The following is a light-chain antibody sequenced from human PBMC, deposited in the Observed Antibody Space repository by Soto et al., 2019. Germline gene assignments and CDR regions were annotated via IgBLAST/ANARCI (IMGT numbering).Light chain of an antibody. CDR2: EAT. V-gene: IGLV2-14*01. Sequence: QSLLTHPASMSVSPGQSITISCTGTSSDIGRYNFVSWYQHHPGKAPKLIIYEATKRPSGVSYRFSGSKSGNTASLTISGLQAEDEADYYCTSYTITSTYVFGTGTKVTVL. J-gene: IGLJ1*01. CDR1: SSDIGRYNF. CDR3: TSYTITSTYV.